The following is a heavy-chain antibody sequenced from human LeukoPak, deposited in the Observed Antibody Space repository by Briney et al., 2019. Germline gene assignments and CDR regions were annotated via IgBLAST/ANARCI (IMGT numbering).Heavy chain of an antibody. CDR1: GYTFTSYG. CDR2: ISAYNGNT. V-gene: IGHV1-18*01. CDR3: ARDPAFIAVAGTGYFDY. D-gene: IGHD6-19*01. J-gene: IGHJ4*02. Sequence: ASVKVSCKASGYTFTSYGISWVRQAPGQGLKWMGWISAYNGNTNYAQKLQGRVTMTTDTSTSTAYMELRSLRSDDTAVYYCARDPAFIAVAGTGYFDYWGQGTLVTVSS.